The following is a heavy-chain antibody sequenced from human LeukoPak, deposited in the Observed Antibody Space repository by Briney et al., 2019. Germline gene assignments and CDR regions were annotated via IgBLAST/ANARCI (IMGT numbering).Heavy chain of an antibody. CDR2: INPSGGST. Sequence: ASVKVSCKASGYTFTNYYMHWVRQAPGQGLEWMGIINPSGGSTSYAQKFQGRVTMTRETSTSTVYMELSSLRSEDTAMYHCAREGTTVTTRWYFDLWGRGTLVTVSS. V-gene: IGHV1-46*01. J-gene: IGHJ2*01. CDR1: GYTFTNYY. CDR3: AREGTTVTTRWYFDL. D-gene: IGHD4-17*01.